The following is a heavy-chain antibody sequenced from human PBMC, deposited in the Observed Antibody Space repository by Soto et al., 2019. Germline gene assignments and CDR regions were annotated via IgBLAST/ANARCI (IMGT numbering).Heavy chain of an antibody. J-gene: IGHJ4*02. D-gene: IGHD5-18*01. V-gene: IGHV3-21*01. Sequence: GGSLRLSCAASGFTVTNAWMNWVRQAPGKGLEWVSSISSSSSYIYYADSVKGRFTISRDNAKNSLYLQMNSLRAEDTAVYYCARDQPGYSYGYGLGYWGQGTLVTVSS. CDR1: GFTVTNAW. CDR3: ARDQPGYSYGYGLGY. CDR2: ISSSSSYI.